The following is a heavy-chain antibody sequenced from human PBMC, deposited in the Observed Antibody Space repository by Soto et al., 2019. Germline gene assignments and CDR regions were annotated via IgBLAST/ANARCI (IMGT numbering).Heavy chain of an antibody. CDR2: IRSKANSYAT. Sequence: EVQLVESGGGLVQPGGSQKLSCAASGFTFSGSAMHWVRQASGKGLEWVGRIRSKANSYATAYAASVKGXXXXXXXXSXXXXXXXXXXXXXXXXXVYYXXTGWXQXYEGGYWGQGTXVTV. CDR1: GFTFSGSA. D-gene: IGHD5-18*01. CDR3: XTGWXQXYEGGY. J-gene: IGHJ4*02. V-gene: IGHV3-73*02.